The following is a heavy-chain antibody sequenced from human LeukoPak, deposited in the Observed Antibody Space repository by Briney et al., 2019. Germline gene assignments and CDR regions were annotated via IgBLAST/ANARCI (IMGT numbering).Heavy chain of an antibody. D-gene: IGHD6-6*01. Sequence: SVKVSCKASGGTFSSYAISWVRQAPGQGLEWMGRIIPILGIANYAQKFQGRVTITADKSTSTAYMELSSLRSEDTAVYYCASVEYSSSSGDYWGQGTPVTVSS. J-gene: IGHJ4*02. CDR3: ASVEYSSSSGDY. V-gene: IGHV1-69*04. CDR1: GGTFSSYA. CDR2: IIPILGIA.